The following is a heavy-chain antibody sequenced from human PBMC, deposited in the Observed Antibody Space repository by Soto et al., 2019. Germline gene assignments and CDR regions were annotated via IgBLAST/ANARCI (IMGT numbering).Heavy chain of an antibody. CDR3: ARHRLVVVAARAGWFDP. Sequence: SETLSLTCTVSGGSISSSSYYWGWIRQPPGKGLEWIGSIYYSGSTYYNPSLKSRVTISVDTSKNHFSLKLSPVTAADTAVYYCARHRLVVVAARAGWFDPWGQGTLVTVSS. CDR1: GGSISSSSYY. V-gene: IGHV4-39*01. J-gene: IGHJ5*02. CDR2: IYYSGST. D-gene: IGHD2-15*01.